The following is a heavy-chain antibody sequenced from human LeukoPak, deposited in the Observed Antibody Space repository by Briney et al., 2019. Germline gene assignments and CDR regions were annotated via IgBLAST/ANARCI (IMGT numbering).Heavy chain of an antibody. D-gene: IGHD3-3*01. CDR3: ARHATYYDFWSGYPDY. CDR1: GGSISSSSYY. Sequence: PSETLSLTCTVSGGSISSSSYYWGWIRQPPGKGLEWIGSIYYSGSTYYNPSLKSRVTISVDTSKNQFSLKLSSVTAADTAVYYCARHATYYDFWSGYPDYWGQGTLVTVSS. J-gene: IGHJ4*02. CDR2: IYYSGST. V-gene: IGHV4-39*01.